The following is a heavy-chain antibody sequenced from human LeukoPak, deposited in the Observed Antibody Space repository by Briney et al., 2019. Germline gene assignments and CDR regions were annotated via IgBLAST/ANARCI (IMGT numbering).Heavy chain of an antibody. CDR3: ARDRQRSSGSYYVGDAFDM. J-gene: IGHJ3*02. CDR2: ISTSSSYI. D-gene: IGHD3-10*01. Sequence: GGSLRLSCAASGFTFNSHSMNWVRQAPGKGLEWVSSISTSSSYIYYADSVKGRFTISRDNAKNSLYLQMNSLRAEDTAVYYCARDRQRSSGSYYVGDAFDMWGQGTMVTVSS. CDR1: GFTFNSHS. V-gene: IGHV3-21*01.